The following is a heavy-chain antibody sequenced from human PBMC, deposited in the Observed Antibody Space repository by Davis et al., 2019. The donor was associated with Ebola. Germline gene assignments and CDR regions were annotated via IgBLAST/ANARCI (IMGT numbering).Heavy chain of an antibody. CDR3: ARAMGAYYYYGMDV. CDR2: MNPNSGNT. D-gene: IGHD1-26*01. CDR1: GYTFTSYD. V-gene: IGHV1-8*01. Sequence: ASVKVSCKASGYTFTSYDINWVRQATGQGLEWMGWMNPNSGNTGYAQKFQGRVTMTRNTSISTAYMELSSLRSEDTAVYYCARAMGAYYYYGMDVWGQGTTVTVSS. J-gene: IGHJ6*02.